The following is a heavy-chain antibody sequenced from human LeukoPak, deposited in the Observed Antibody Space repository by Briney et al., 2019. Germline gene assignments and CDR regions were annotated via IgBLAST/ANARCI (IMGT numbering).Heavy chain of an antibody. Sequence: ASVKVSCKASGYTFTSYDINWVRQATGQGLEWMGWMNPNSGNTGYAQKFQGRVTMTRSTSISTAYMGLSSLRSEDTAVYYCAILGYCSGGSCYGHDAFDIWGQGTMVTVSS. CDR3: AILGYCSGGSCYGHDAFDI. V-gene: IGHV1-8*01. CDR1: GYTFTSYD. D-gene: IGHD2-15*01. J-gene: IGHJ3*02. CDR2: MNPNSGNT.